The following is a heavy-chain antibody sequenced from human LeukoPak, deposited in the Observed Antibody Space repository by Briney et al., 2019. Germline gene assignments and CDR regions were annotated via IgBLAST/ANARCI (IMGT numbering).Heavy chain of an antibody. Sequence: PGGSLRLSCAASGFTVSSNYMGWVRQAPGKGLKWVSVIYSGGSTYYAGSVKGRFTISRHNSKNTLYLQMNSLRAEDTAVYYCARLAVAGISPPYFDYWGQGTLVTVSS. CDR3: ARLAVAGISPPYFDY. V-gene: IGHV3-53*04. CDR2: IYSGGST. J-gene: IGHJ4*02. D-gene: IGHD6-19*01. CDR1: GFTVSSNY.